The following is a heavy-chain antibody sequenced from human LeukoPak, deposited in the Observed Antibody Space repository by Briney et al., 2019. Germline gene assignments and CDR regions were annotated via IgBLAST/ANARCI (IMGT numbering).Heavy chain of an antibody. CDR1: GDSIGGSSYY. V-gene: IGHV4-39*07. D-gene: IGHD3-10*01. Sequence: SETLSLTCTVSGDSIGGSSYYWGWIRQAPGKGLEWFGSIYYSGSTYCNPSLRSRVTISLDTSKNQLSLKLTSVTAADTAVYFCASIHADYYDSGSYSDYWGQGTLVTVSS. J-gene: IGHJ4*02. CDR3: ASIHADYYDSGSYSDY. CDR2: IYYSGST.